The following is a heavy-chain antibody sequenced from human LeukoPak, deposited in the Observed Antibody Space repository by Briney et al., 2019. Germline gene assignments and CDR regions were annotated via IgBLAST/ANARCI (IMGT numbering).Heavy chain of an antibody. CDR2: IYSGGST. Sequence: GGSLRLSCAASGFTVSSNYMSWVRQAPGKGLEWVSVIYSGGSTYYADSVKGRFTISRDNSKNSLYLQMNSLRPEDMALYYCVKVMYSSSSGTDAFDIWGQGTMVTVSS. D-gene: IGHD6-6*01. V-gene: IGHV3-53*05. J-gene: IGHJ3*02. CDR3: VKVMYSSSSGTDAFDI. CDR1: GFTVSSNY.